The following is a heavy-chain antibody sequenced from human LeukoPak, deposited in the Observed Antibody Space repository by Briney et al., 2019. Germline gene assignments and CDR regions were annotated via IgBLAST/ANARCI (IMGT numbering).Heavy chain of an antibody. CDR3: ARLKTRPPRGFDP. CDR2: ISAYNGNT. D-gene: IGHD3-10*01. Sequence: ASVKVSCKASGYTFTSYGISWVRQAPGQGLEWMGWISAYNGNTNYAQKLQGRVTMTTGTSMSTAYMELRSLRSDDTAVYYCARLKTRPPRGFDPWGQGTLVTVSS. J-gene: IGHJ5*02. CDR1: GYTFTSYG. V-gene: IGHV1-18*01.